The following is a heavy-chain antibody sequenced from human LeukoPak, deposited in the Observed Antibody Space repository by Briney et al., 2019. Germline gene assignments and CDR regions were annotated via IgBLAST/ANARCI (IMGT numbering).Heavy chain of an antibody. J-gene: IGHJ3*02. CDR3: ARGNYDFWSGYPHAFDI. Sequence: SQTLSLTCTVSGGSLSSGSYYWGWLRQPAGTGLEWIGRIYTSGSTNYNPSLKSRVTISVDTSKNQFSLKLSSVTAADTAVYYCARGNYDFWSGYPHAFDIWGQGTMVTVSS. CDR2: IYTSGST. D-gene: IGHD3-3*01. CDR1: GGSLSSGSYY. V-gene: IGHV4-61*02.